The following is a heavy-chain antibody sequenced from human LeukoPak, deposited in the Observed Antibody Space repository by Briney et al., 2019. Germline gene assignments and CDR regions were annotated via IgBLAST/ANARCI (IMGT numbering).Heavy chain of an antibody. Sequence: ASVKVSCKASGYTFTGYYMHWVRQAPGQGLEWMGWINPNSGGTNYAQKFQGRVTMTRDTSISTAYMELSRLRSDDTAVYYCARDATLYYVILTGYQIDYWGQGTLVTVSS. CDR2: INPNSGGT. CDR3: ARDATLYYVILTGYQIDY. CDR1: GYTFTGYY. D-gene: IGHD3-9*01. J-gene: IGHJ4*02. V-gene: IGHV1-2*02.